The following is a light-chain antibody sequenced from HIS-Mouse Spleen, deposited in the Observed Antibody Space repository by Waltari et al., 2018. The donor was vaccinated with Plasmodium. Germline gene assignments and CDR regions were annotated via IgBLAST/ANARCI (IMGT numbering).Light chain of an antibody. Sequence: EIVMTQSPATLSVSPGERATLSCRASQSVSSNLAWYQQKPGQAPRLLIPGASTRATGIPARFSGSGSGTEFTLTISSLQSEDFAVYYCQQYNNWSFTFGPGTKVDIK. CDR1: QSVSSN. J-gene: IGKJ3*01. V-gene: IGKV3-15*01. CDR3: QQYNNWSFT. CDR2: GAS.